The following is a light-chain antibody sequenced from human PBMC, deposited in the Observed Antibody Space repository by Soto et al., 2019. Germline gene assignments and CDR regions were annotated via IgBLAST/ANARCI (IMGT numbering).Light chain of an antibody. CDR3: QQYDNSPLT. J-gene: IGKJ1*01. Sequence: DILLTQSPGTLSLSPGERATLSCRASQRVGRNYLAWYQQKPSQAPRLLIYGASSRATGIPDRFSGSGSGTDFTLTISRLEPEDFAVYYCQQYDNSPLTFGQGTKVDIK. CDR2: GAS. V-gene: IGKV3-20*01. CDR1: QRVGRNY.